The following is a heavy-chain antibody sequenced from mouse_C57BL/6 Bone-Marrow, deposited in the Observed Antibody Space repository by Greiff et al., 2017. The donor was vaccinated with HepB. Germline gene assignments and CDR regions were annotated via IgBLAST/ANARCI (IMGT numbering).Heavy chain of an antibody. V-gene: IGHV5-4*03. J-gene: IGHJ1*03. Sequence: EVMLVESGGGLVKPGGSLKLSCAASGFTFSSYAMSWVRQTPEKRLEWVATISDGGSYTYYPDNVKGRFTISRDNAKNNLYLQMSHLKSEDTAMYYCARYGSSYGYFDVWGTGTTVTVSS. CDR3: ARYGSSYGYFDV. CDR1: GFTFSSYA. CDR2: ISDGGSYT. D-gene: IGHD1-1*01.